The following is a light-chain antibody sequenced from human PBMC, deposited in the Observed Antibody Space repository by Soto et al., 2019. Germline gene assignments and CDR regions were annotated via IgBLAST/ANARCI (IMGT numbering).Light chain of an antibody. CDR2: GAS. CDR3: QQYNNWAYT. V-gene: IGKV3-15*01. J-gene: IGKJ2*01. Sequence: EIVMTQSPATLSVSPGERATLSCRASQSVSSKLAWYQQKPGQAPRLLIYGASTRATDIPARFSGSGSGTEFTLTISSLQSEDFAVYYCQQYNNWAYTFGQGTKREIK. CDR1: QSVSSK.